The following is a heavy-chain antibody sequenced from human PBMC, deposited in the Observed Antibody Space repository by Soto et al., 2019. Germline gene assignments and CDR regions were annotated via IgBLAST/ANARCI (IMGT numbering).Heavy chain of an antibody. CDR1: GFTFSSYA. CDR3: AKTPNYDILTGRRVTYYFYMDV. CDR2: ISGGGGST. Sequence: GGSLRLSCAASGFTFSSYAMSWVRQAPGKGPEWVSAISGGGGSTYYADSVKGRFTISRDNSKNTLYLQMNSLRAEDTAVYSCAKTPNYDILTGRRVTYYFYMDVWGKGTTVTVSS. J-gene: IGHJ6*03. D-gene: IGHD3-9*01. V-gene: IGHV3-23*01.